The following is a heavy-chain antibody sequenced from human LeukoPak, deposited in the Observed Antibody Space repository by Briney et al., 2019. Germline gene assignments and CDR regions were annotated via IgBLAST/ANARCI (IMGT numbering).Heavy chain of an antibody. J-gene: IGHJ4*02. CDR3: SRRFDC. V-gene: IGHV3-48*02. Sequence: GGSLRLSCAASGFAFSDYSMNWVRQAPGKGLEWVSYIDGSGDTIYYADSVKGRFTISRDNAKNSLDLQMNSLRDEDTAVYYCSRRFDCWGQGTLVTVSS. CDR1: GFAFSDYS. CDR2: IDGSGDTI.